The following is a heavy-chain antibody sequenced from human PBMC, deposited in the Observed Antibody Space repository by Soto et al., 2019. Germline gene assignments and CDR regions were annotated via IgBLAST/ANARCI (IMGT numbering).Heavy chain of an antibody. D-gene: IGHD3-10*01. CDR2: MNPNSGTT. Sequence: VASVKVSCKSSGYTFTTYNINWVRQATGQGLEWMGWMNPNSGTTGYAQKFQDRITLTRDISTTTAYMELSSLRSDDTAVYFCVRYGVAETYWGQGTQVTVSS. CDR1: GYTFTTYN. V-gene: IGHV1-8*01. J-gene: IGHJ4*02. CDR3: VRYGVAETY.